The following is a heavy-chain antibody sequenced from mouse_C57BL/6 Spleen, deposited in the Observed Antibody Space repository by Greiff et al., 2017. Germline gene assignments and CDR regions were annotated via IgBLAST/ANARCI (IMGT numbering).Heavy chain of an antibody. CDR3: ARGGSTMCS. CDR1: GYTFTSYW. CDR2: IDPSDSYT. D-gene: IGHD1-1*02. J-gene: IGHJ4*01. Sequence: VQLQQPGAELVMPGASVKLSCKASGYTFTSYWMHWVKQRPGQGLEWIGEIDPSDSYTNYNQKFKGKSTLTVDKSSSAAYMQLSSLTSEDSAGYYCARGGSTMCSRGQKAPDTPSS. V-gene: IGHV1-69*01.